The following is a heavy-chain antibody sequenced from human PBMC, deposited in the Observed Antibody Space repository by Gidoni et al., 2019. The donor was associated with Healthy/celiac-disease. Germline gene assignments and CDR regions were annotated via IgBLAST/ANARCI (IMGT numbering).Heavy chain of an antibody. CDR3: ARGVSH. CDR1: GGSFSGYY. J-gene: IGHJ1*01. Sequence: QVQLQQWGAGLLKPPETLSLTCAVYGGSFSGYYWSWIRQPPGKGLEWIGEINHSGSTNHNPSLKSRVTISVDTSKNQFSLKLSSVTAADTAVYYCARGVSHWGQGTLVTVSS. V-gene: IGHV4-34*01. CDR2: INHSGST.